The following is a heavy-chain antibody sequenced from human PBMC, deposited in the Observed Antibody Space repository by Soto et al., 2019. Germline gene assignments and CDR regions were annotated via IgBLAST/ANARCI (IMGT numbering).Heavy chain of an antibody. CDR2: IIPIIGKA. D-gene: IGHD3-22*01. Sequence: SVKVSCKASGYTFTSYGISWVRQAPGQGLEWMGGIIPIIGKANYAQKFQGRVTITADESTSTAYMELSSPRSEDTAVYYCARDTSYDSSSRSSFDIWGQGTMDTVSS. CDR1: GYTFTSYG. J-gene: IGHJ3*02. CDR3: ARDTSYDSSSRSSFDI. V-gene: IGHV1-69*13.